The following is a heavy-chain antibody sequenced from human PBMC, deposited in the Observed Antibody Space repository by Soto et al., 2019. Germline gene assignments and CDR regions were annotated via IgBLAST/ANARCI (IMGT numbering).Heavy chain of an antibody. D-gene: IGHD2-2*01. Sequence: QVQLVQSGAEVKKPGASVKVSCKASGYTFTSYYMHWLRQAPGQGLEWMGIINPSGGSTSYAQKFQGRGTMTRDTSTRTVYMELSSLRSEDTAVYYCARDRYCSSTSCPSRWFDPWGQGTLVTVSS. CDR3: ARDRYCSSTSCPSRWFDP. J-gene: IGHJ5*02. V-gene: IGHV1-46*01. CDR1: GYTFTSYY. CDR2: INPSGGST.